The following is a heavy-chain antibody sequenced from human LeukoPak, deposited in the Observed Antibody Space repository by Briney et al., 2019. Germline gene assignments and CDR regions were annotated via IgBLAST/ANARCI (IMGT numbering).Heavy chain of an antibody. CDR3: ARGWGFFDY. CDR1: GFTVSSSY. D-gene: IGHD7-27*01. CDR2: ISSAGTT. Sequence: GGSLRLSCAASGFTVSSSYMSWVRQAPGKGLEWVSIISSAGTTYYADSVKGRFTISRDTSKNTLYLQLNSLRDEDTAVYYCARGWGFFDYWGQGTLVTVSS. J-gene: IGHJ4*02. V-gene: IGHV3-66*01.